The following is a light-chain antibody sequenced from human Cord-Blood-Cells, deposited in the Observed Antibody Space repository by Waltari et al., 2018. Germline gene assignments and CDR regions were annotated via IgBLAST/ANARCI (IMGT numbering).Light chain of an antibody. CDR2: EGS. J-gene: IGLJ2*01. Sequence: QSALTQPASVSGSPGQSITISCTGTSSDVGSYNLAAWYQQHPGKAPKLMIYEGSKRPSGVSNRFSGSKSGNTASLTISGLQAEDEDNYYCCSYAGSSTYVVFGGGTKLTVL. V-gene: IGLV2-23*01. CDR1: SSDVGSYNL. CDR3: CSYAGSSTYVV.